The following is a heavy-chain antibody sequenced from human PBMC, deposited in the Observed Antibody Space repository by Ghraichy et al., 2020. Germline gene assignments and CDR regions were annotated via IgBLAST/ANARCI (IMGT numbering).Heavy chain of an antibody. CDR2: INHSGST. CDR3: ARGFYHTAMVTDLYYYGMDV. D-gene: IGHD5-18*01. V-gene: IGHV4-34*01. CDR1: GGSFSGYY. Sequence: GSLSLTCAVYGGSFSGYYWSWIRQPPGKGLEWIGEINHSGSTNYNPSLKSRVTISVDTSKNQFSLKLSSVTAADTAVYYCARGFYHTAMVTDLYYYGMDVWGQGTTVTVSS. J-gene: IGHJ6*02.